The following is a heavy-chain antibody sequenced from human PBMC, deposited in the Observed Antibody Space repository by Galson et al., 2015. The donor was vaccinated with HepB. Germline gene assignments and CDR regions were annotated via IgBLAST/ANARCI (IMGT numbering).Heavy chain of an antibody. Sequence: SLRLSCAASGFTVSSNYMSWVRQAPGKGLEWVSVIYSGGSTYYADSVKGRFTISRDNSKNTLYLQMNSLRAEDTAVYYCARDILTGYFDYWGQGTLVTVSS. V-gene: IGHV3-53*01. CDR1: GFTVSSNY. D-gene: IGHD3-9*01. CDR2: IYSGGST. J-gene: IGHJ4*01. CDR3: ARDILTGYFDY.